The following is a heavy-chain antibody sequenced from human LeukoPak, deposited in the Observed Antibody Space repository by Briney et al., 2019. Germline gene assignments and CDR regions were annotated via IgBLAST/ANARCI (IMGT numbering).Heavy chain of an antibody. CDR2: INPSGGST. J-gene: IGHJ3*02. CDR3: ARPAPPGGIVYGFHI. Sequence: ASVKVSCKASGYTFTSYYMHWVRQAPGQGLEWMGIINPSGGSTSYAQKFQGRVTMTRDTSTSTVYMELNSLRSEDTAVYYCARPAPPGGIVYGFHIWGQGTMVTVSS. V-gene: IGHV1-46*01. D-gene: IGHD3-16*02. CDR1: GYTFTSYY.